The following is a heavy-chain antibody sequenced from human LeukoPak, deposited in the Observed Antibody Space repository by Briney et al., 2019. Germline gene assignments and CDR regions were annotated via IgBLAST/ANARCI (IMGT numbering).Heavy chain of an antibody. J-gene: IGHJ4*02. Sequence: PGGSLRLSCAASGFTFSSYGMSWVRQAPGKGLEWVSAISGSGGSTYYADSVKGRFTISRDNSKNTLYLQMNSLRAEDTAVYYCAKFVSGGDYGDYRRSDYWGQGTLVTVSS. CDR3: AKFVSGGDYGDYRRSDY. CDR1: GFTFSSYG. D-gene: IGHD4-17*01. V-gene: IGHV3-23*01. CDR2: ISGSGGST.